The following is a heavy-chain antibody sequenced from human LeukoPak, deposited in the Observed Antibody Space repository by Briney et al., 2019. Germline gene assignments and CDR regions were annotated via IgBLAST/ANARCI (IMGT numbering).Heavy chain of an antibody. V-gene: IGHV3-7*01. D-gene: IGHD3-3*01. Sequence: GGSLRLSCTASGFTFSSNWMTWVRQAPGKGLEWVANINKDGGGKYYVESVKGRFTISRDNARNSVHLELSNLRVEDTAVYYCARAPAAYYDFWSGYFPNYFDYWGQGTLVTVSS. J-gene: IGHJ4*02. CDR3: ARAPAAYYDFWSGYFPNYFDY. CDR1: GFTFSSNW. CDR2: INKDGGGK.